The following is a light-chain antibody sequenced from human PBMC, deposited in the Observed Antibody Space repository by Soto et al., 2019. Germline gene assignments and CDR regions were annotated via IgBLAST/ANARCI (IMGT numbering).Light chain of an antibody. V-gene: IGLV2-8*01. CDR1: SSDVGGYNY. CDR3: SSYAGSNNPVV. CDR2: EVS. J-gene: IGLJ2*01. Sequence: QSALTQPPSASGSPGQSVTISCTGTSSDVGGYNYVSWYQQHPGKAPKLMIYEVSKRPSGVPDRFSGSKSGNTASLTVSGLQAEDEAEYYCSSYAGSNNPVVFGGGTKVTVL.